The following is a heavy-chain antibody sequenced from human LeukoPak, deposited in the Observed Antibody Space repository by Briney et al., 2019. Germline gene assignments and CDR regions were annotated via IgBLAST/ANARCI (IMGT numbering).Heavy chain of an antibody. V-gene: IGHV3-21*01. Sequence: GGSLRLSCAASGFIFNNYYITWVRQAPGKGLEWVASISDTGDYFYYADSLKGRFTISRDNAKNSALLQMNSLRADDTAVYYCARSGWFGELGFDYWGQGTLVTVSS. CDR2: ISDTGDYF. CDR1: GFIFNNYY. J-gene: IGHJ4*02. D-gene: IGHD3-10*01. CDR3: ARSGWFGELGFDY.